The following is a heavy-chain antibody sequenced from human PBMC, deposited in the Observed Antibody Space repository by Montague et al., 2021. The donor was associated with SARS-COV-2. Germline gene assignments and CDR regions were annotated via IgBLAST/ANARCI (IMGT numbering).Heavy chain of an antibody. D-gene: IGHD2-21*02. CDR2: IYSTGDT. Sequence: TLSLTCTVSGGAINRGDYYWTWIRQPPGKGLEWIGNIYSTGDTSYSPSLKGRVGISLDTSKNQVSLNLRSVAAADTAVYYCAREVVHVDVLTDIPEILDDGLDVWGQGTMVVVSS. CDR3: AREVVHVDVLTDIPEILDDGLDV. J-gene: IGHJ6*02. CDR1: GGAINRGDYY. V-gene: IGHV4-30-4*08.